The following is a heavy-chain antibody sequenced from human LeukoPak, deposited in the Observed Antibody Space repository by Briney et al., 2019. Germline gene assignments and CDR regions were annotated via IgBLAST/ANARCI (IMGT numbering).Heavy chain of an antibody. CDR2: IKQDGSEK. J-gene: IGHJ4*02. Sequence: GGSLRLSCAASGFTFSSYWMSWVRQAPGKGLEWVVNIKQDGSEKYYVDSGKGRFTISRDNSKNTLYLQMNSLRAEDTAVYYCAKDFGYYYGSGSYYNRNGFDYWGQGTLVTVSS. CDR3: AKDFGYYYGSGSYYNRNGFDY. CDR1: GFTFSSYW. V-gene: IGHV3-7*03. D-gene: IGHD3-10*01.